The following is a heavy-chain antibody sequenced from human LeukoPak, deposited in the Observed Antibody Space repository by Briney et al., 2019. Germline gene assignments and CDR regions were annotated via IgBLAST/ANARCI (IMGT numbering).Heavy chain of an antibody. V-gene: IGHV7-4-1*02. J-gene: IGHJ4*02. CDR3: ARMRLYYGDYAGYFDY. CDR1: GYIFTSYA. D-gene: IGHD4-17*01. CDR2: INTNTGNP. Sequence: ASVKVSCKASGYIFTSYAMNWVRQAPGQGLEWMGWINTNTGNPTYAQGFTGRFVFSLDTSVSTAYLQISSLKAEDTAVYYCARMRLYYGDYAGYFDYWGQGTLVTVSS.